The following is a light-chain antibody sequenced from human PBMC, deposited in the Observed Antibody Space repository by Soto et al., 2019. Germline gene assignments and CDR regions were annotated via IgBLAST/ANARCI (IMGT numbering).Light chain of an antibody. CDR1: SSDVGGYNY. CDR3: SSYAGSNNYV. J-gene: IGLJ1*01. V-gene: IGLV2-8*01. Sequence: QSVLTQPPSASGSPGQSVTISCTGTSSDVGGYNYVSWYQHRPGKAPKRMIYDVNKRPSGVPDRFSDSKSGNTASLTVSGLQAEDEADYYCSSYAGSNNYVFGTGTKATVL. CDR2: DVN.